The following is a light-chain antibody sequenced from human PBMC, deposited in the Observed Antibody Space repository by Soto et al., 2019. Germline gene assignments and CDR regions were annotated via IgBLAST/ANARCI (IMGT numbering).Light chain of an antibody. V-gene: IGKV3-20*01. J-gene: IGKJ1*01. CDR2: GAS. Sequence: EIVLTQSPGTLSLSPGERTTLSCRASQSISSSYLAWYQQKPGQAPRLLVDGASSRATGIPDRFSGSGSGTDFTLTISRLEPEDFALYYCQQYSSTVWTLGQGTKVEIK. CDR1: QSISSSY. CDR3: QQYSSTVWT.